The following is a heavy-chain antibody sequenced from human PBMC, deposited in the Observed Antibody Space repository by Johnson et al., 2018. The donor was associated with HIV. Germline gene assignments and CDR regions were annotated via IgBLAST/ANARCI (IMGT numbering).Heavy chain of an antibody. J-gene: IGHJ3*02. CDR3: ARDQSEVDAFDI. V-gene: IGHV3-30-3*01. CDR1: GFTFSSYA. Sequence: QVQLVESGGGVVQPGRSLRLSCAASGFTFSSYAMYWVRQAPGKGLEWVAVISYDGSNKYYADSVKGRFTISRDNAKNSLYLQMNSLRAEDTAVYYCARDQSEVDAFDIWGEGTMVIVSS. CDR2: ISYDGSNK.